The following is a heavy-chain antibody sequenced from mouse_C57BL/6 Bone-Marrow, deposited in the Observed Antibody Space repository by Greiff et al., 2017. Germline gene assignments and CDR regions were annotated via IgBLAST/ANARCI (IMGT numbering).Heavy chain of an antibody. CDR2: IRLKYDNYAT. J-gene: IGHJ3*01. V-gene: IGHV6-3*01. Sequence: EVKLVESGGGLVQPGGSMKLSCVASGFTFSNYWMNWVRQSPEKGLEWVAHIRLKYDNYATPYAESVKGRFTISRDDSKMSVYLQMHNLRAEDTGIYYCTEGNYSNYGLAYWGQGTLVTVSA. CDR1: GFTFSNYW. CDR3: TEGNYSNYGLAY. D-gene: IGHD2-5*01.